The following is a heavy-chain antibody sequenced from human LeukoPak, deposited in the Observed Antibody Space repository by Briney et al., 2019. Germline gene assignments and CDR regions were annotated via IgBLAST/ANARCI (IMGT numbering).Heavy chain of an antibody. Sequence: PGGSLRLSCAASGFTFEDYAMHWVRQGPGKGLEWVSLISGNGNNIYYADSVKGRFTISRDNSKNSLYLQMNSLRTEDTALYYCAKDLPQYYDFWSGYYWGFDYWGQGTLVTVSS. D-gene: IGHD3-3*01. CDR3: AKDLPQYYDFWSGYYWGFDY. CDR2: ISGNGNNI. V-gene: IGHV3-43*02. CDR1: GFTFEDYA. J-gene: IGHJ4*02.